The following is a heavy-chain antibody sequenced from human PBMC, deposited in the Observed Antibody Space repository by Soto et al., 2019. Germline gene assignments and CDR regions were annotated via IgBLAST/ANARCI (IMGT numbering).Heavy chain of an antibody. CDR3: ASSSLYGMDV. CDR2: LYYSGNT. V-gene: IGHV4-30-4*01. CDR1: GSFISIGYYY. J-gene: IGHJ6*02. Sequence: PSEPLSLTCSVSGSFISIGYYYWSWIRQPPGTGLEWIGHLYYSGNTYYTPSLKSRLIISIXTFKIQFSLKVGCGTAADTAVYYCASSSLYGMDVWGQGTTVTVS.